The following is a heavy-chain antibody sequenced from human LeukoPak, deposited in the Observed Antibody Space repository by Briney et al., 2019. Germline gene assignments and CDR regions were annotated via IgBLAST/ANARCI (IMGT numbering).Heavy chain of an antibody. Sequence: ASVKVSCKVSGYTLTELSMHWVRQAPGKGLEWMGGFDPEDGETIYAQKFQGRVTMTEDTSTDTAYMELSSLRSVDTAVYYCATTPPRYCSGGSCYSDAFDIWGQGTMVTVSS. CDR1: GYTLTELS. CDR2: FDPEDGET. CDR3: ATTPPRYCSGGSCYSDAFDI. J-gene: IGHJ3*02. D-gene: IGHD2-15*01. V-gene: IGHV1-24*01.